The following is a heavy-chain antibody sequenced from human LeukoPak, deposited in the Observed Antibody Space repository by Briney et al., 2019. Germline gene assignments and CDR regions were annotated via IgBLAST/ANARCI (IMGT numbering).Heavy chain of an antibody. CDR3: ALVRDLTFDY. V-gene: IGHV1-69*05. D-gene: IGHD6-6*01. CDR1: GGTFSTYS. Sequence: GASVKVSCKPSGGTFSTYSITWVRQAPGQGLECTGGMNPTFGSAHYAQKFQGRVTITTDETTSTAYMELSGLTSDDTAVYYCALVRDLTFDYWGQGTLVTVSS. J-gene: IGHJ4*02. CDR2: MNPTFGSA.